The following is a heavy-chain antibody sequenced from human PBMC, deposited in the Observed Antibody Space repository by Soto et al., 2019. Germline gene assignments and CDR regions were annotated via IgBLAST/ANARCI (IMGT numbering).Heavy chain of an antibody. Sequence: EVQLVESGGGLVQPGGSLRLSCVASGFPFSVYWMTWVRQAPGKGLEWVANIKQDGIEKYYVDSVKGRFTISRDNAKNSLNLRMNSLRAEDTAVYYCARDGTGSNALDHWGQGTLVSVSS. D-gene: IGHD2-2*01. J-gene: IGHJ4*02. V-gene: IGHV3-7*04. CDR3: ARDGTGSNALDH. CDR2: IKQDGIEK. CDR1: GFPFSVYW.